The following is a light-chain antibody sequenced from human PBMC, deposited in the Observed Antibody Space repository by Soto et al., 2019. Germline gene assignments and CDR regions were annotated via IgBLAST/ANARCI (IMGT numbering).Light chain of an antibody. Sequence: SVLTQPPSASGTPGQGVTISCSGSTSNIGSNYVYWYQQLPGTAPKLLIYRNNQRPSGVPDRFSGSKSGTSASLAIRGLRSDDEADSFCATWDDSLNGFYVFGTGTKVTVL. CDR3: ATWDDSLNGFYV. CDR1: TSNIGSNY. CDR2: RNN. V-gene: IGLV1-47*01. J-gene: IGLJ1*01.